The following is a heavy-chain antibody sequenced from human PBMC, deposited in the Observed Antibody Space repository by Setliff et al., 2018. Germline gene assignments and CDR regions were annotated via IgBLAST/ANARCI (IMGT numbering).Heavy chain of an antibody. CDR3: ARDPASPAAAGGWFDP. CDR1: GGSISSYY. J-gene: IGHJ5*02. CDR2: IYTSGST. Sequence: SETLSLTCTVAGGSISSYYWSWIRQPPGKGLEWIGYIYTSGSTNYNPSLKSRVTISVDTSKNQFSLKLSPVTAADTAVYYCARDPASPAAAGGWFDPWGQGTLVTVSS. V-gene: IGHV4-4*08. D-gene: IGHD6-13*01.